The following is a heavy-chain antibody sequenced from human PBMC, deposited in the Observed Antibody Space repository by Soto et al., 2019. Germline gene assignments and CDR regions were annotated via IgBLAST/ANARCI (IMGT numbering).Heavy chain of an antibody. CDR3: ARADDYGDYYFDY. J-gene: IGHJ4*02. CDR1: GYTFTSYD. D-gene: IGHD4-17*01. Sequence: ASVKVSCKASGYTFTSYDINWVRQATGQGLEWMGRMNPINGITSYAQKFQGRVTITTNKSISTAYMELSSLRSEDTAVYYCARADDYGDYYFDYWGQGTLVTVSS. V-gene: IGHV1-8*01. CDR2: MNPINGIT.